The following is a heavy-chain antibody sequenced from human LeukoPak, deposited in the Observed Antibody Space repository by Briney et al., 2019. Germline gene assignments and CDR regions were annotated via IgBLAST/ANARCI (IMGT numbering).Heavy chain of an antibody. V-gene: IGHV4-38-2*02. Sequence: SETLSLTCTVSGYSISSGYHWGWIRQPPGKGLEWIGEIYHSGSTNYNPSLKSRVTISVDKSKNQFSLKLSSVTAADTAVYYCARDLGDYWSGFRSYFFDYWGQGTLVTVSS. CDR2: IYHSGST. CDR3: ARDLGDYWSGFRSYFFDY. CDR1: GYSISSGYH. D-gene: IGHD3-3*01. J-gene: IGHJ4*02.